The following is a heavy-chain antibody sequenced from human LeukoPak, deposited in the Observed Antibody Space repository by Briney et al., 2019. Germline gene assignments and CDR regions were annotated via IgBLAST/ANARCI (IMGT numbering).Heavy chain of an antibody. Sequence: GASVKVSCKASGYTFTSYDINWVRQAPGQGLEWMGWINPNSGGTNYAQKFQGWVTMTRDTSISTAYMELSRLRSDDTAVYYCAISGRITMVRGVIQPDNYYFDYWGQGTLVTVSS. V-gene: IGHV1-2*04. D-gene: IGHD3-10*01. CDR3: AISGRITMVRGVIQPDNYYFDY. CDR1: GYTFTSYD. J-gene: IGHJ4*02. CDR2: INPNSGGT.